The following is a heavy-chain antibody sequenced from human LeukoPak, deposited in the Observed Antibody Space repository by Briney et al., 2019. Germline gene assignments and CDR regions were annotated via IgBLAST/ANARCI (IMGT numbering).Heavy chain of an antibody. V-gene: IGHV3-23*01. D-gene: IGHD2-21*01. CDR1: GFTFSNYA. CDR2: VSGNGVST. CDR3: AKDFRIGYSAHFDY. J-gene: IGHJ4*02. Sequence: PGGSLRLSCAASGFTFSNYAMSWVRQAPGKGLEWVSAVSGNGVSTYYADSVKGRFTISRDNSKNTLYLQMDSLRGEDTAVYYCAKDFRIGYSAHFDYWGQGALVTVSS.